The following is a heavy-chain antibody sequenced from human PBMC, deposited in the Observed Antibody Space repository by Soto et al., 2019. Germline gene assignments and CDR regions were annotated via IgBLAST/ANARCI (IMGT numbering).Heavy chain of an antibody. V-gene: IGHV1-69*06. D-gene: IGHD1-26*01. J-gene: IGHJ4*02. CDR2: IIPIFGTA. CDR3: GREGGVGATTGWD. Sequence: QVQLVQSGAEVKKPGSSVKVSCKASGGTFSSYAISWVRQAPGQGLEWMGGIIPIFGTANYAQKFQGRVTITADISTSTADMELGSLRSGDRAVYFCGREGGVGATTGWDWGQGTLVTVSS. CDR1: GGTFSSYA.